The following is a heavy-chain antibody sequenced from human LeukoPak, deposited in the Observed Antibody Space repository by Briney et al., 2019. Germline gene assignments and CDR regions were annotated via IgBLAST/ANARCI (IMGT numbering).Heavy chain of an antibody. V-gene: IGHV3-23*01. D-gene: IGHD3-16*01. J-gene: IGHJ4*01. CDR2: ISSSGDAT. CDR1: GFTFNAYA. Sequence: GGSLRLSCVGSGFTFNAYAMSWLRQRPGKGPEWVSVISSSGDATDYAESVKGRLSISRDNANKTLYLQINTPIADDTAIYYCAKDPRAMGRYFFDDWGQGSLVTVSS. CDR3: AKDPRAMGRYFFDD.